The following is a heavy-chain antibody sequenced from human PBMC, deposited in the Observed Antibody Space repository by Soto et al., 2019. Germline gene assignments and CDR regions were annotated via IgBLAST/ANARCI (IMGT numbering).Heavy chain of an antibody. J-gene: IGHJ6*02. D-gene: IGHD3-3*01. CDR1: GYTFTRYC. Sequence: ASVKVSCKASGYTFTRYCISWVRQAPGQGLEWMGWISAYNGNTNYAQKLQGRVTMTTDTSTSTAYMELRSLRSDDTAVYYCARSGYYTMRVFPIINSHYYYGMDVWGQGITVTVSS. V-gene: IGHV1-18*01. CDR3: ARSGYYTMRVFPIINSHYYYGMDV. CDR2: ISAYNGNT.